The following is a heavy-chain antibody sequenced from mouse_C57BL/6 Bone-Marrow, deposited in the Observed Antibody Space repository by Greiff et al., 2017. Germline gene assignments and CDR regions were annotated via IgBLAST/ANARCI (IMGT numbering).Heavy chain of an antibody. CDR3: GATMVTTRMDY. J-gene: IGHJ4*01. CDR2: INPGSGGT. Sequence: VQLQQSGAELVRPGTSVKVSCKASGYAFTNYLIEWVKQRPGQGLEWIGVINPGSGGTNYNEKFKGKATLTADKSSSTAYMQLSSLTSEDSAVYFCGATMVTTRMDYWGQGTSVTVSS. CDR1: GYAFTNYL. D-gene: IGHD2-2*01. V-gene: IGHV1-54*01.